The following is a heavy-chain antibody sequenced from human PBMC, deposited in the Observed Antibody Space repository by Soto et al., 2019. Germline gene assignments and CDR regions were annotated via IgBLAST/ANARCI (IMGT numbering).Heavy chain of an antibody. J-gene: IGHJ5*01. CDR3: ARDFAHSVS. V-gene: IGHV4-61*01. CDR1: HGAFRDGRSS. Sequence: SGSLSLTCTVAHGAFRDGRSSWNCVLHPQGKGLEWIGYVYHTGRTSYNPSLKSRVSISMDTYKNQFYMNLDSVTAADSAVYFCARDFAHSVSCGHPTLV. D-gene: IGHD2-21*01. CDR2: VYHTGRT.